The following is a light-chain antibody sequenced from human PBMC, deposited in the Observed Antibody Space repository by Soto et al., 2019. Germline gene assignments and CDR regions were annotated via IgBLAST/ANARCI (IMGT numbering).Light chain of an antibody. V-gene: IGKV3-11*01. Sequence: EIVLTQSPATLSLSPGERATLSCRASQSVDTSLAWYRQRPGQATRLLIYDASNRATGITARFSGSGSGTDFTLTITSLEPEDFAVYYCQQRSNWPKFTFGPGTKVDI. CDR2: DAS. CDR1: QSVDTS. CDR3: QQRSNWPKFT. J-gene: IGKJ3*01.